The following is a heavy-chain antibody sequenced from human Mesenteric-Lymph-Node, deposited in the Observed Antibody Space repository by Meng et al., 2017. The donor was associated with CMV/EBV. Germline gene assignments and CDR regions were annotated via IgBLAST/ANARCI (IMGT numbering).Heavy chain of an antibody. CDR3: ARGRGGAARPGPVYNWFDP. CDR1: GGSFSGYY. D-gene: IGHD6-6*01. J-gene: IGHJ5*02. Sequence: GSLRLSCAVYGGSFSGYYWSWIRQPPGKGLGWIGSIYYSGSTYYNPSLKSRVTISVDTSKNQFSLKLSSVTAADTAVYYCARGRGGAARPGPVYNWFDPWGQGTLVTVSS. CDR2: IYYSGST. V-gene: IGHV4-34*01.